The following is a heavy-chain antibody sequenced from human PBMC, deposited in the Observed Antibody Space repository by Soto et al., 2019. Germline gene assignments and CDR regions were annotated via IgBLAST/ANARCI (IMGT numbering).Heavy chain of an antibody. CDR2: IDPSDSYT. CDR1: GYSFTSYW. J-gene: IGHJ6*02. D-gene: IGHD3-10*01. V-gene: IGHV5-10-1*01. CDR3: ARHPRPSTYYYGSGSDGMDV. Sequence: PGESLKISCKGSGYSFTSYWISWVRQMPGKGLEWMGRIDPSDSYTNYSPSFQGHVTISADKSISTAYLQWSSLKVSDTAMYYCARHPRPSTYYYGSGSDGMDVWGQGTTVTVSS.